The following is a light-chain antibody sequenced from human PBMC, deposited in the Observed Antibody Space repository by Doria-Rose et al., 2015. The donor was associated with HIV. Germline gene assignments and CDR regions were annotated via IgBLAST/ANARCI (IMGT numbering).Light chain of an antibody. CDR3: QQSFSTPRT. J-gene: IGKJ1*01. CDR1: QNINRF. Sequence: DIRLTQSTSSLSASVGDRVTITCRASQNINRFLNWYQQKPGKVPKVLIYAASSLRSGVPSRFSGSGSGTDFTLTISSLQPEDFATYYCQQSFSTPRTFGQGTKVEIK. V-gene: IGKV1-39*01. CDR2: AAS.